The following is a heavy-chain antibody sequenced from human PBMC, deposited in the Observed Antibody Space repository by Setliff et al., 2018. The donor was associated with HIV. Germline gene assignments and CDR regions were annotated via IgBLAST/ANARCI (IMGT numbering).Heavy chain of an antibody. Sequence: AASVKVSCKASGYTFTSYVMHWVRQAPGQRLEWMGWINAGNGNTKYSQKFQGRVTFTRDTSASTAYMELSSLRSEDTAVYYRAREGKFRYYYYMDVWGKGTTVTVSS. D-gene: IGHD3-10*01. CDR1: GYTFTSYV. CDR2: INAGNGNT. J-gene: IGHJ6*03. V-gene: IGHV1-3*01. CDR3: AREGKFRYYYYMDV.